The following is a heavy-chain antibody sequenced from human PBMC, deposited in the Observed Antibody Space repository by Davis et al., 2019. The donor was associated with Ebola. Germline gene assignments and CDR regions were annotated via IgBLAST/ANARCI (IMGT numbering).Heavy chain of an antibody. Sequence: GESLKISCAASGFTFISYVMHWVRQAPGKGLEWVAVIWYDGSNKYYADSVKGRFTISRDNSKNTLYLQMNSLRAEDTAVYYCAKDSRGRRYGDYVYYYYGMDVWGQGTTVTVSS. D-gene: IGHD4-17*01. J-gene: IGHJ6*02. V-gene: IGHV3-30*02. CDR3: AKDSRGRRYGDYVYYYYGMDV. CDR2: IWYDGSNK. CDR1: GFTFISYV.